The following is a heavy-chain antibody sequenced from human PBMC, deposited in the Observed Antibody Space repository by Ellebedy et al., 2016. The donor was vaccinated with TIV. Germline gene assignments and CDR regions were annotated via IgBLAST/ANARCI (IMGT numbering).Heavy chain of an antibody. Sequence: GESLKISCAASGFTFSSYWMSWVRPAPGEGLEWVPNIKHDLSQTYYLDSVKGRFNISRYNAKNSLYLHMNSLRAEDTALYYCARGPAGYNAGKHKCWGQGTLVVVSS. CDR1: GFTFSSYW. D-gene: IGHD1-14*01. J-gene: IGHJ4*02. CDR3: ARGPAGYNAGKHKC. CDR2: IKHDLSQT. V-gene: IGHV3-7*01.